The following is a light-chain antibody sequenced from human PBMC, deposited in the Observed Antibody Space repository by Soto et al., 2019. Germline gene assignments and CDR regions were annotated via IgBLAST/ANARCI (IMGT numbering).Light chain of an antibody. Sequence: IQMTQSPSTLSPSVGDRVTITCRASRSISDWLAWYQQKPGKAPELLIFDASSLKSGVPSRFSGSGSGTEFTLTISRLQPDDVATYYCLQYSSHSWTFGQGTKVDIK. CDR3: LQYSSHSWT. CDR1: RSISDW. V-gene: IGKV1-5*01. J-gene: IGKJ1*01. CDR2: DAS.